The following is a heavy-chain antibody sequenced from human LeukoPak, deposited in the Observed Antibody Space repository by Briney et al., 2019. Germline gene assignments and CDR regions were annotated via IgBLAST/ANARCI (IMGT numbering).Heavy chain of an antibody. CDR1: GYSFTSYW. Sequence: GESLKISCKGSGYSFTSYWIGWVRQMLGKGLEWMGIIYPGDSDTRYSPSFQGQVTISADKSISTAYLQWSSLKASDTAMYYCARSTLIAAGISDAFDIWGQGTMVTVSS. CDR3: ARSTLIAAGISDAFDI. D-gene: IGHD6-13*01. V-gene: IGHV5-51*01. J-gene: IGHJ3*02. CDR2: IYPGDSDT.